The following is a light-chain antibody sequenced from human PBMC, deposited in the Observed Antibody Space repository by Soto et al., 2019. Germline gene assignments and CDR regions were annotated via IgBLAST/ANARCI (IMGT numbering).Light chain of an antibody. CDR1: SSKIGAGYD. CDR3: QSYDSSLSVV. J-gene: IGLJ2*01. Sequence: QAVVTQPPSVSGAPGQRVTISCTGSSSKIGAGYDVHWYQQLPGTAPKLLIYGNSNRPSGVPDRFSGSKSGTSASLAITGLQAEDEADYYCQSYDSSLSVVFGGGTKLTVL. CDR2: GNS. V-gene: IGLV1-40*01.